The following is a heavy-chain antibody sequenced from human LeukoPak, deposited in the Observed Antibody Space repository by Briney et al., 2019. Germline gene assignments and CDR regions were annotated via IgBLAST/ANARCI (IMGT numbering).Heavy chain of an antibody. J-gene: IGHJ4*02. CDR2: IIPILGIA. V-gene: IGHV1-69*04. D-gene: IGHD6-19*01. Sequence: ASVKVSCKASGGTFSSYAISWVRPAPGQGLEWMGRIIPILGIANYAQKFQGRVTITADKSTSTAYMELSSLRSEDTAVYYCARDRGGGYSSGWFPTDWGQGTLATVSS. CDR3: ARDRGGGYSSGWFPTD. CDR1: GGTFSSYA.